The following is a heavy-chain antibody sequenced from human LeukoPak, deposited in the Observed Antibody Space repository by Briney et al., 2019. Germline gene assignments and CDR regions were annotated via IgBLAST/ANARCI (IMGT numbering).Heavy chain of an antibody. D-gene: IGHD3-10*01. CDR2: IVVGSGNT. CDR1: GFTFTSSA. V-gene: IGHV1-58*01. CDR3: AADWVTMVRGVEHQLDY. J-gene: IGHJ4*02. Sequence: SVKVSCKASGFTFTSSAVQWVRQARGQRLEWIGWIVVGSGNTNYTQKFQERVTITRDMSTSTAYMELSSLRSEDTAVYYCAADWVTMVRGVEHQLDYWGQGTLVTVSS.